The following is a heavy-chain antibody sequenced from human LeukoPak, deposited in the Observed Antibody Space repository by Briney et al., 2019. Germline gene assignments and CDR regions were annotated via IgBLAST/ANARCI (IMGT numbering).Heavy chain of an antibody. CDR2: IYYSGST. CDR3: ARDYSSGWYGHQDYFDY. Sequence: SETLSLTCTVSGGSISSYYWSWIRQPPGKGLEWIGYIYYSGSTNYNPSLKGRFTISRDNAKNSLYLQMNSLRVEDTAVYYCARDYSSGWYGHQDYFDYWGQGTLVTVSS. J-gene: IGHJ4*02. D-gene: IGHD6-19*01. V-gene: IGHV4-59*12. CDR1: GGSISSYY.